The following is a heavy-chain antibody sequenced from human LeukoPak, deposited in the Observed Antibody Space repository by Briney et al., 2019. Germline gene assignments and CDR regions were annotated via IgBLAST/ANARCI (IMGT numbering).Heavy chain of an antibody. V-gene: IGHV3-23*01. CDR3: AKAIRAPEYYFDY. D-gene: IGHD5-12*01. CDR2: ISGSGGST. J-gene: IGHJ4*02. CDR1: GFTFSSYA. Sequence: GGSLRLSCAASGFTFSSYAMSWVRQPPGKGLEWVSAISGSGGSTYYADSVKGRFTISRDNSKNTLYLQMNSLRAEDTAVYYCAKAIRAPEYYFDYWGQGTLVTVSS.